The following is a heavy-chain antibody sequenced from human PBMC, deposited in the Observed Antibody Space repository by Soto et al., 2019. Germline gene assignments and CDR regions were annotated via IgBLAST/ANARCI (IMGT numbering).Heavy chain of an antibody. J-gene: IGHJ2*01. CDR1: GFTFINYA. CDR3: ARKILGSTSRPQYWYFDV. D-gene: IGHD3-16*01. V-gene: IGHV3-23*01. CDR2: ISGGGDAA. Sequence: ELLLLESGGGLVQPGGSLRLSCAGSGFTFINYAMNWVLQVPGQGREWVSSISGGGDAAFFPESVRGRFTISRDNSQDTVTLQTNSLGVDDTAVYCCARKILGSTSRPQYWYFDVWGRGTLVTVSS.